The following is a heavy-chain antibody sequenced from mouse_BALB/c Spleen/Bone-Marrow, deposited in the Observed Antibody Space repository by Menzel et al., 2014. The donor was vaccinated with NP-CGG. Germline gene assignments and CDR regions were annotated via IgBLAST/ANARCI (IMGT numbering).Heavy chain of an antibody. D-gene: IGHD1-1*01. J-gene: IGHJ3*01. V-gene: IGHV1-54*01. CDR3: ARRMTVVVPPAY. CDR2: INPGSGGT. CDR1: GYAFTNYL. Sequence: QVQLQQSGAELVRPGTSVKVSCKASGYAFTNYLIEWVKQRPGQGLEWIGVINPGSGGTNYNEKLKGKATLTADKSSSTAYMQLSSLTSDDSAVYFCARRMTVVVPPAYWGQGTLVTVSA.